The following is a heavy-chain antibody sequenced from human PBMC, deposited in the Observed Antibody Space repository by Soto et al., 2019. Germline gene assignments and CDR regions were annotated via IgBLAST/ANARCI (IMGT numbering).Heavy chain of an antibody. Sequence: QVQLVQSGPEEKKPGASVKVSCKASGYTFTSYAMHWVRQAPGQRLEWMGWINAANGNTKYSQKFQGRVTMTRDTSARTAYMELSSLRSEDTAVYYCARAASTATTFYFDYWGQGTLVTVSS. J-gene: IGHJ4*02. V-gene: IGHV1-3*05. CDR2: INAANGNT. CDR1: GYTFTSYA. D-gene: IGHD4-17*01. CDR3: ARAASTATTFYFDY.